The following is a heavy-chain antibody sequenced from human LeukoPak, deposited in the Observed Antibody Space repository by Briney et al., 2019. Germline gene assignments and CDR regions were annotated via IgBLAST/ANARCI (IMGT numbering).Heavy chain of an antibody. Sequence: SETLSLTCTVSGGSIRGYYWNWIRQSPGKALEWIGYIYYSGSTNYNPSLKGRVSISVDMSKNQFSLKLTSVTAADTAVYYCARVITIIRGLDPWGQGTLVTVSS. CDR1: GGSIRGYY. V-gene: IGHV4-59*01. J-gene: IGHJ5*02. CDR3: ARVITIIRGLDP. D-gene: IGHD3-10*01. CDR2: IYYSGST.